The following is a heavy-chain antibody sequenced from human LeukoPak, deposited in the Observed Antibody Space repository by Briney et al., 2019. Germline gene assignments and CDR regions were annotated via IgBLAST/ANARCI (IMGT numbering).Heavy chain of an antibody. V-gene: IGHV3-48*04. CDR3: ARDLGLYDYGGNIDF. D-gene: IGHD4-23*01. J-gene: IGHJ4*02. Sequence: QTGGSLRLSCTASGFTLNTYSMNWVRQAPGKGLEWVSYVSSSSRTIYYAESVKGRLTISRDNAKNSLYLQMNSLRAEDTAEYYCARDLGLYDYGGNIDFWGQGTLVTVSS. CDR2: VSSSSRTI. CDR1: GFTLNTYS.